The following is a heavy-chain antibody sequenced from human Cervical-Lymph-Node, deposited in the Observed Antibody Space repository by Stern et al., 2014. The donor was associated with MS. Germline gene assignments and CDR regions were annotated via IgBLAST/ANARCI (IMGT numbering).Heavy chain of an antibody. CDR3: AHSGSAYYFDY. CDR2: IYWDDDK. CDR1: GFSLSTSGVG. V-gene: IGHV2-5*02. Sequence: QVPLRESGPTLVKPTQTLTLTCTFSGFSLSTSGVGVVWIRQPPGKALEWLALIYWDDDKRYSPSLKSRVTITKDTSKNQVVLTMANMDPVDTATYYCAHSGSAYYFDYWGQGTLVTVSS. J-gene: IGHJ4*02. D-gene: IGHD1-1*01.